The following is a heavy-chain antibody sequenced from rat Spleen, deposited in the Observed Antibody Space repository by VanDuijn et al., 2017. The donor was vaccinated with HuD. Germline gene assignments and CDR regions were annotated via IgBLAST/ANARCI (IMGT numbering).Heavy chain of an antibody. V-gene: IGHV5S23*01. Sequence: EVQLVESGGGLIQPGGSLNLSCTASGFTFSNYDMAWVRQAPTKGLEWVASVTTGGGNTYYRDSVKGRFTISRDSAESTLYLQMDSLRSEDTATYYCTMGSHYFDVTYYYEYWGQGVMVTVSS. CDR3: TMGSHYFDVTYYYEY. CDR2: VTTGGGNT. J-gene: IGHJ2*01. CDR1: GFTFSNYD. D-gene: IGHD1-12*02.